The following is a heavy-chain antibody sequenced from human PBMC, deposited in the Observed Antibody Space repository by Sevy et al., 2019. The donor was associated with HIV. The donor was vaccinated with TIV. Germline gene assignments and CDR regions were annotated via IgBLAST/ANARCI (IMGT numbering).Heavy chain of an antibody. CDR1: GFTFSSYI. Sequence: GGSLRLSCAASGFTFSSYIINWVRQAPGKGLEWFSSISNTGIYIYYADSVKGRFTSSRDNAKNSLYLQMNSLRAEDTAVYYCARYEEDTTLVNAFDIWGQGTMVTVSS. D-gene: IGHD5-18*01. CDR2: ISNTGIYI. J-gene: IGHJ3*02. V-gene: IGHV3-21*01. CDR3: ARYEEDTTLVNAFDI.